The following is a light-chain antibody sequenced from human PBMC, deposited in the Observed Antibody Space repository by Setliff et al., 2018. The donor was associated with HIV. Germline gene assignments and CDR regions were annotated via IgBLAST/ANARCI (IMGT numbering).Light chain of an antibody. CDR2: EVS. Sequence: SALAQPLSASGSPGQSVTISCTGTSSDVGGYNYVSWYQQHPGKAPKLMIYEVSKRPSGVPDRFSGSKSGNTASLTVSGLQPADEADYYCSSYAGSNTYVFGTGTKVTVL. CDR1: SSDVGGYNY. J-gene: IGLJ1*01. V-gene: IGLV2-8*01. CDR3: SSYAGSNTYV.